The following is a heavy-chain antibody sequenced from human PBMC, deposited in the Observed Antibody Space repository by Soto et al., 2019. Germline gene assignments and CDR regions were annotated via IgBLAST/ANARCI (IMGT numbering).Heavy chain of an antibody. CDR1: GFGFSGYS. CDR2: IKHDGSEI. V-gene: IGHV3-30-3*01. CDR3: VRVGWGYSYGNGMDG. J-gene: IGHJ6*02. Sequence: QVQLVESGGGVVQPGGSLRLSCLASGFGFSGYSMHWVRQAPGKGLDWVAVIKHDGSEIYYADSVKGRFTISKDDSKNTLHLQVNALRVDYTALYYCVRVGWGYSYGNGMDGWGQGTTVTVFS. D-gene: IGHD5-18*01.